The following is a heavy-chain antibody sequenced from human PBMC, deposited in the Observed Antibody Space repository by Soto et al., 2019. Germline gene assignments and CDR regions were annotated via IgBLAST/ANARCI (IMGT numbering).Heavy chain of an antibody. J-gene: IGHJ4*02. Sequence: QVQLVQSGAEVKKPGASVKVSCKASGYTFTSYGISWVRQAPGQGIEWMGWISAYNGNTNYGQKLQGRDTMNTDTATSTANMDLRNLRSNDTAVYYCARDADYYGSGSYYNSWGQRTLVTVSS. CDR3: ARDADYYGSGSYYNS. V-gene: IGHV1-18*01. D-gene: IGHD3-10*01. CDR2: ISAYNGNT. CDR1: GYTFTSYG.